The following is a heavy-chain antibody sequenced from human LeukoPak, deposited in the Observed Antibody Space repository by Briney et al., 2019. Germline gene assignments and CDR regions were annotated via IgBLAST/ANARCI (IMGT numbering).Heavy chain of an antibody. V-gene: IGHV4-4*07. CDR1: GGSINSYY. CDR3: ARGPTTVFASDI. Sequence: SETLTLTCTVSGGSINSYYWSWIRQPAGKGLEWIGRIYTSGNSNNNPSLKSRVTMSVDTSKNQFSLKLSSVTAADTAVYYCARGPTTVFASDIWGQGTMVTVSS. D-gene: IGHD4-17*01. CDR2: IYTSGNS. J-gene: IGHJ3*02.